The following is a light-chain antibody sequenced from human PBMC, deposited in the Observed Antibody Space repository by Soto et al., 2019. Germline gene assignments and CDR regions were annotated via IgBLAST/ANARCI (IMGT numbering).Light chain of an antibody. CDR2: DVS. V-gene: IGLV2-14*01. CDR3: SSYTSSSTLLV. CDR1: SSDVGGYNY. J-gene: IGLJ2*01. Sequence: QSVLTQPASVSGSPGQSITISCTGTSSDVGGYNYVSWYKQHPGKAPKLMIYDVSNRPSGVSNRFSGSKSGNTASLTIFGLQAEDEADYYCSSYTSSSTLLVFGGGTKLTVL.